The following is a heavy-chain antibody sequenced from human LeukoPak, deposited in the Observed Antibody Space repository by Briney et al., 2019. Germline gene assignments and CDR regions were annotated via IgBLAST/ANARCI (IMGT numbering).Heavy chain of an antibody. V-gene: IGHV4-39*01. J-gene: IGHJ4*02. CDR1: GGSISSSSYY. D-gene: IGHD6-13*01. CDR2: IYYSGST. CDR3: ARQRIPGYSTN. Sequence: KSSETLSLTCTVSGGSISSSSYYWGWIRQPPGKGLEWIGSIYYSGSTYYNPSLKSRVTISVDTSKNQFSLKLSSVTAADTAVYYCARQRIPGYSTNWGQGTLVTVSS.